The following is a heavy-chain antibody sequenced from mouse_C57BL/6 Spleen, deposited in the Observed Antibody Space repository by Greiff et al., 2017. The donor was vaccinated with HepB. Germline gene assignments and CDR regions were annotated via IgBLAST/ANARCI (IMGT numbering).Heavy chain of an antibody. CDR1: GYTFTSYW. D-gene: IGHD6-5*01. J-gene: IGHJ2*01. V-gene: IGHV1-5*01. CDR2: IYPGKSDT. CDR3: TSKGLSVTLDFDY. Sequence: EVQLQQSGTVLARPGASVKMSCKTSGYTFTSYWMHWVKQRPGQGLEWIGAIYPGKSDTSYNQKFQGKAKLTAVKSASTAYMVLSSLQNEDSSVYYCTSKGLSVTLDFDYWGQGSTLTVSS.